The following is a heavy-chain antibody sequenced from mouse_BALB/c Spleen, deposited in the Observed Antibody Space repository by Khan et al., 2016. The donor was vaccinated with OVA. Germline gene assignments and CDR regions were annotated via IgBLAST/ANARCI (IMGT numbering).Heavy chain of an antibody. CDR2: IWGGGGT. Sequence: VQLVESGPGLVAPSQSLSITCTVSGFSLSRYNIHWVRQPPGKGLEWLGMIWGGGGTDYNSTLKSRLSISQDNSKRQVFLKMNSLQTDDTAMYYCARAYYRYDGYYAMDYWGQGTSVTVSS. CDR1: GFSLSRYN. D-gene: IGHD2-14*01. CDR3: ARAYYRYDGYYAMDY. V-gene: IGHV2-6-4*01. J-gene: IGHJ4*01.